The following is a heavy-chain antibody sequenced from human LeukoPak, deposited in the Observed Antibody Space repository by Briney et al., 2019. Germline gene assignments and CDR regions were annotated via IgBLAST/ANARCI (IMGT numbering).Heavy chain of an antibody. CDR3: ARETSVGGWFDP. Sequence: PSQTLSLTCAVSGGSISSGGYSWSWIRQPPGKGLEWIGYIYRSGSTYYNPSLKSRVTISVDRSKNQFSLKLSSVTAADTAVYYCARETSVGGWFDPWGQGTLVTVSS. V-gene: IGHV4-30-2*01. D-gene: IGHD3-16*01. J-gene: IGHJ5*02. CDR2: IYRSGST. CDR1: GGSISSGGYS.